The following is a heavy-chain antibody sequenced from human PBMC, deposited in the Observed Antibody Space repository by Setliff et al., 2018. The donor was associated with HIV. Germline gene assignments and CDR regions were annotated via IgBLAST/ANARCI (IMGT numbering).Heavy chain of an antibody. Sequence: PSETLSLTCAVHGGSFSDYSWTWIRQPPKKGLEWIGEVNHDENTNYNPSLKSRVTISIQTSKNQFSLKLTSVTAADTAVYYCASTGGYSYGFFDSWGQGALVTVSS. V-gene: IGHV4-34*01. CDR3: ASTGGYSYGFFDS. CDR2: VNHDENT. J-gene: IGHJ4*02. D-gene: IGHD5-18*01. CDR1: GGSFSDYS.